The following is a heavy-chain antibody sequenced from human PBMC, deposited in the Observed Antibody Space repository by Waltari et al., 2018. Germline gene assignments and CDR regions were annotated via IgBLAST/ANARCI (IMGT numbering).Heavy chain of an antibody. CDR2: VLSTGKT. D-gene: IGHD2-15*01. Sequence: QLKESRPGLVKPSGTLSLSCAVSGDSVTSANWWCWVRPSPQRGLEWIGQVLSTGKTNYSPSFASRVTMSLDASNNQFSLKVTSATAADTAVYYCALDRGRGLYLDVWGPGTLVTVSP. CDR3: ALDRGRGLYLDV. CDR1: GDSVTSANW. J-gene: IGHJ4*02. V-gene: IGHV4-4*02.